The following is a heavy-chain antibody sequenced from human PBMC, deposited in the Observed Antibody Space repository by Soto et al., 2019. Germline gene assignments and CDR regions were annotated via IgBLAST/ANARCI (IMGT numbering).Heavy chain of an antibody. J-gene: IGHJ6*02. CDR3: VRQGIGNLHGLVDV. D-gene: IGHD3-10*01. CDR2: VYYDGGS. CDR1: GGSIDGRN. V-gene: IGHV4-59*08. Sequence: QVQLQESGPGLVKPSETLSLTCTVSGGSIDGRNCAWIRQPPGKGLEWLGYVYYDGGSSYNPSVKSRPTLSMDTSKSQCSLPLRSVTAADTAVYYCVRQGIGNLHGLVDVWGRGTTVTVSS.